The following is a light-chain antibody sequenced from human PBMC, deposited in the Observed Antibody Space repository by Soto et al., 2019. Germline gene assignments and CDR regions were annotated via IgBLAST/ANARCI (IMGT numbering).Light chain of an antibody. V-gene: IGLV1-40*01. Sequence: QSVLTQPPSVSGAPGQRVTISCTGTSSNIGAGYDVYWYQQLPGTAPKLPISGNNNRPSGVPDRFSGSRSGTAASLAITGLQAEDEADYYCQSYDSSLRGSNVFGTGTKVTVL. J-gene: IGLJ1*01. CDR2: GNN. CDR3: QSYDSSLRGSNV. CDR1: SSNIGAGYD.